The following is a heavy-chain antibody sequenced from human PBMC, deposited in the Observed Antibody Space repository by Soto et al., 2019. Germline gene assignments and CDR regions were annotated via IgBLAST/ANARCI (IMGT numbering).Heavy chain of an antibody. CDR1: GFTFSSYA. Sequence: QVQLVESGGGVVQPGRSLRLSCAASGFTFSSYAMHWVRQAPDKGLEWVAVISYDGSNNYYADSVKGRFTISRDNSKNTLYLQMNSLRAEDTAVYYCARDLEVAVAGAWGQGTLVTVSS. CDR2: ISYDGSNN. CDR3: ARDLEVAVAGA. D-gene: IGHD6-19*01. J-gene: IGHJ5*02. V-gene: IGHV3-30-3*01.